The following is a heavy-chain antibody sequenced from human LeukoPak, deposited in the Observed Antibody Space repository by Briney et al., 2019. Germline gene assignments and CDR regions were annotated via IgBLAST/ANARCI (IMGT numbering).Heavy chain of an antibody. V-gene: IGHV1-18*01. CDR1: GHTFTSYG. J-gene: IGHJ4*02. CDR3: ARGISNRYSDRYFDY. Sequence: ASVKVSCKASGHTFTSYGISWVRQAPGQGLEWMGWISAYNGNTNYAQKLQGRVTMTRDTSISTAYMELSRLRSDDTAVYYCARGISNRYSDRYFDYWGQGTLVTVSS. CDR2: ISAYNGNT. D-gene: IGHD6-13*01.